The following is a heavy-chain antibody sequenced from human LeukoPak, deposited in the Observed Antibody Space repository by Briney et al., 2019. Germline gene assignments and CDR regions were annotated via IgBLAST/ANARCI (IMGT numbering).Heavy chain of an antibody. CDR1: GFTFSSYG. CDR2: ISYDGSNK. CDR3: AKSGGGYYYYYGMDV. Sequence: PGRSLRLSCAASGFTFSSYGMHWVRQAPGKGLEWVAVISYDGSNKYYADSVKGRFTISRDNSKNTLYLQMNSLRAEDTAVYYCAKSGGGYYYYYGMDVWGQGTTVTVSS. V-gene: IGHV3-30*18. D-gene: IGHD2-15*01. J-gene: IGHJ6*02.